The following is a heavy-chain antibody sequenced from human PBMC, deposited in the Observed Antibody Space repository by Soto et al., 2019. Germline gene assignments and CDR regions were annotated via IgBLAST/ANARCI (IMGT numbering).Heavy chain of an antibody. CDR1: GGSISSSSYY. CDR3: ARHSEWEPTYYFDY. J-gene: IGHJ4*02. V-gene: IGHV4-39*01. CDR2: IYYSGST. D-gene: IGHD1-26*01. Sequence: SETLSLTCTVSGGSISSSSYYWGWIRQPPGKGLEWIGSIYYSGSTYYSPSLKSRVTISVDTSKNQFSLKLSSVTAADTAVYYCARHSEWEPTYYFDYWGQGTLVTVSS.